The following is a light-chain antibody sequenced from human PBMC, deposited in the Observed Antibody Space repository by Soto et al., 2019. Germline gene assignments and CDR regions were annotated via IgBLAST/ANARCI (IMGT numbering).Light chain of an antibody. Sequence: EIVLTQSPGTLSLSPGERATLSCRASQSVSSSYLAWYQQKPGQAPRLLIYGASSRATGIPDRFSGSGSGTDFTLTISRLEPEDFAAYYCQQRSNWPWTFGQGNKVDIK. V-gene: IGKV3D-20*02. CDR1: QSVSSSY. CDR3: QQRSNWPWT. CDR2: GAS. J-gene: IGKJ1*01.